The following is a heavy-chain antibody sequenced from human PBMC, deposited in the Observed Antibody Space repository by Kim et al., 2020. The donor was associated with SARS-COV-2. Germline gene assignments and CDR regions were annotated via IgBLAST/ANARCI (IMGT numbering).Heavy chain of an antibody. Sequence: GGSLRLSCAASGFTFSDSSMHWVRQASGKGLEWVGRIRSKANNYATAYAASLKGRFTISRDESKNTAHMQMNSLKTEDTSGYFCTRVTPDHDEFSDCFDIWGQGTMVAVSS. D-gene: IGHD2-21*01. J-gene: IGHJ3*02. CDR3: TRVTPDHDEFSDCFDI. V-gene: IGHV3-73*01. CDR1: GFTFSDSS. CDR2: IRSKANNYAT.